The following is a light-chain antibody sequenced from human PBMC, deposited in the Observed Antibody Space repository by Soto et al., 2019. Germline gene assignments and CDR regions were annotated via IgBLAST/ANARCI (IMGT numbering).Light chain of an antibody. CDR1: QSVSNKY. V-gene: IGKV3-20*01. Sequence: EIVLTQSPGTLSLSPGERATLSCRASQSVSNKYLAWYQQKPGQAPRRLIYGGSSRATGISDRLSGSGSGTDFTLTSSGLEPGDFAVYYCQQSATFGPGTKVDIK. CDR2: GGS. J-gene: IGKJ3*01. CDR3: QQSAT.